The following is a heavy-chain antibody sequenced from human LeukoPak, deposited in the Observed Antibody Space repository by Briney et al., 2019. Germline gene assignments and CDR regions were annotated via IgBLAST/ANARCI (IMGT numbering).Heavy chain of an antibody. V-gene: IGHV4-34*01. CDR3: ARRSGGYYYYYYMDV. CDR2: INHSGST. D-gene: IGHD2-15*01. CDR1: GGSFSGYY. J-gene: IGHJ6*03. Sequence: SETLSLTCAVYGGSFSGYYWSWIRQPPGKGLEWIGEINHSGSTYYNPSLKSRVTISVDTSKNQFSLILTSVTAADTAVYYCARRSGGYYYYYYMDVWGKGTTVTVSS.